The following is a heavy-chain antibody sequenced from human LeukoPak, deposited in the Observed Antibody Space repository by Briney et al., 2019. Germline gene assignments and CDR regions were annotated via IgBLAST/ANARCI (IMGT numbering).Heavy chain of an antibody. CDR3: ARGLGQQLWDY. J-gene: IGHJ4*02. D-gene: IGHD6-13*01. Sequence: GGSLRLSCAASGFTFSDYYMSWIRQAPGQGLEWVSYISSSSSYTNYADSVKGRFTISRDNAKNSLYLQMNSLRAEDTAVYYCARGLGQQLWDYWGQGTLVTVSS. V-gene: IGHV3-11*05. CDR1: GFTFSDYY. CDR2: ISSSSSYT.